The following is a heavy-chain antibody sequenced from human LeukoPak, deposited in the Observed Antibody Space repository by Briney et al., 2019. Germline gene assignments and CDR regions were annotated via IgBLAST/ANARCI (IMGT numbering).Heavy chain of an antibody. D-gene: IGHD3-16*01. CDR1: GGSISSYY. CDR3: ASWYLGYFDY. CDR2: TYTSGST. V-gene: IGHV4-4*09. Sequence: SETLSLTCTVSGGSISSYYWSWIRQPPGKGLEWIGYTYTSGSTNYNPSLKSRVTISVDTSKNQFSLKLSSVTAADTAVYYCASWYLGYFDYWGQGTLVTVSS. J-gene: IGHJ4*02.